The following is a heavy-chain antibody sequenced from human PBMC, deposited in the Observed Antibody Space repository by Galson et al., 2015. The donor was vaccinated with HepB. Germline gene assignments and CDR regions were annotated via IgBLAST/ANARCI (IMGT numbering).Heavy chain of an antibody. J-gene: IGHJ4*02. CDR2: INHSGST. Sequence: SETLSLTCAVYGGSFSGYYWSWIRQPPGKGLEWIGEINHSGSTNYNPSLKSRVTISVDTSKNQFSLKLSSVTAADTAVYYCARDNPLAASDFPGQRPFDYWGQGTLVTVSS. D-gene: IGHD6-13*01. CDR3: ARDNPLAASDFPGQRPFDY. V-gene: IGHV4-34*01. CDR1: GGSFSGYY.